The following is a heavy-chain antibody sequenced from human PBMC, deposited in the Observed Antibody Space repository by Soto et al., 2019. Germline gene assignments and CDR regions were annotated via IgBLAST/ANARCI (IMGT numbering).Heavy chain of an antibody. CDR2: ISYDGSNK. CDR3: AKSDCGGDCYSGACDI. CDR1: GLTFSSSG. J-gene: IGHJ3*02. V-gene: IGHV3-30*18. D-gene: IGHD2-21*02. Sequence: VGSLRLSCAASGLTFSSSGMHWVRHAPGKGLERVAVISYDGSNKYYADSVKGRFTISRDTSKNTLYLQMNSLRAEDTAVYYCAKSDCGGDCYSGACDIWGQGTMVTVSS.